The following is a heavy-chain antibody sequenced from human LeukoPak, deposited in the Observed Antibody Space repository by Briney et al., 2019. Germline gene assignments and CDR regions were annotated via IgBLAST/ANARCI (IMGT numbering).Heavy chain of an antibody. V-gene: IGHV1-46*01. CDR1: GYTFTSYY. J-gene: IGHJ4*02. D-gene: IGHD3-10*01. CDR2: INPSGGST. Sequence: ASVKVSCKASGYTFTSYYMHWVRQAPGQGLERMGIINPSGGSTSYAQKFQGRVTMTRDTSTSTVYMELSSLRSEDTAVYYCARVHPAYYGSGSYYNEDYWGQGTLVTVSS. CDR3: ARVHPAYYGSGSYYNEDY.